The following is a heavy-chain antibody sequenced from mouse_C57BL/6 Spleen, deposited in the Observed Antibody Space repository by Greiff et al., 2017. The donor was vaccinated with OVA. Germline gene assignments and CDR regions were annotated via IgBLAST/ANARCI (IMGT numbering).Heavy chain of an antibody. CDR2: IYPGDGDT. CDR3: ARWGGTYAMDY. V-gene: IGHV1-80*01. Sequence: VQGVESGAELVKPGASVKISCKASGYAFSSYWMNWVKQRPGKGLEWIGQIYPGDGDTNYNGKFKGKATLTADKSSSTAYMQLSSLTSEDSAVYFCARWGGTYAMDYWGQGTSVTVSS. CDR1: GYAFSSYW. D-gene: IGHD2-14*01. J-gene: IGHJ4*01.